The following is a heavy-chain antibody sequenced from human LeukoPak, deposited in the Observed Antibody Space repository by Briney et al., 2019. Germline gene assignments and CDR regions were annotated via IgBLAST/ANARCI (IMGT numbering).Heavy chain of an antibody. D-gene: IGHD2-8*01. CDR1: GFTFSHYL. CDR3: GRGGNGIDI. CDR2: INSDESNT. V-gene: IGHV3-74*01. J-gene: IGHJ3*02. Sequence: GGSLRLSCAASGFTFSHYLMHWVRQAPGKGLVWVSRINSDESNTNSYADSVKGRFIISRDNAKDTLYLQMNSLRAEDTAVYFCGRGGNGIDIWGQGTTVIVSS.